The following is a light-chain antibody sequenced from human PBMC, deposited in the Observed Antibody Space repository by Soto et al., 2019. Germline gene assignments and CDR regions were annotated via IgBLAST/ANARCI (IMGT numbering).Light chain of an antibody. V-gene: IGLV2-14*03. J-gene: IGLJ1*01. Sequence: QSVLTQPASVSGSPGQSITISCTGTSSDVGAYNYVSWYQQHPGKAPKLMIYDVSNRPSGVSNRFSGSKSGNTASLTISGLQAGDEADYLCSSFTSSMTNVFGRGTKVXVL. CDR3: SSFTSSMTNV. CDR1: SSDVGAYNY. CDR2: DVS.